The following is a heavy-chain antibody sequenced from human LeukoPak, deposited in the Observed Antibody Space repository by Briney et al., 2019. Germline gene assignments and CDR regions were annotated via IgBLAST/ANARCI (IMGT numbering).Heavy chain of an antibody. CDR2: IYYSGST. CDR1: GGSISSSSYY. CDR3: ARHVPICYGSGSYYFDY. D-gene: IGHD3-10*01. V-gene: IGHV4-39*01. Sequence: PSETLSLTCTVSGGSISSSSYYWGWIRQPPGKGLEWIGSIYYSGSTYYNPSLKSRVTISVDTSKNQFSLKLSSVTAADTAVYYCARHVPICYGSGSYYFDYWGQGTLVTVSS. J-gene: IGHJ4*02.